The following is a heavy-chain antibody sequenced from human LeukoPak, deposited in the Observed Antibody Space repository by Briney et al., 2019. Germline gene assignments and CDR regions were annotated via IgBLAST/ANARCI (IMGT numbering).Heavy chain of an antibody. V-gene: IGHV1-24*01. J-gene: IGHJ5*02. Sequence: ASVKVSCKISGHTLTELSMHWVRQAPGEGLEWMGGFDPEDGETIYAQKSQDRVTMTEDTYTDTAYMEVSSLRSEDTAVYYCAIGLDLIFGVINHWGQGTLVTVSS. D-gene: IGHD3-3*01. CDR3: AIGLDLIFGVINH. CDR2: FDPEDGET. CDR1: GHTLTELS.